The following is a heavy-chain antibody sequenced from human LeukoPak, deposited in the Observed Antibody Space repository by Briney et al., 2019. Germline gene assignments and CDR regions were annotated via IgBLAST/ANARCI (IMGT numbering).Heavy chain of an antibody. V-gene: IGHV1-2*02. D-gene: IGHD2/OR15-2a*01. CDR3: AGTASSNTYYSYYFDY. CDR2: INPDTGGT. CDR1: GYTFTRNF. Sequence: ASVKVSCKASGYTFTRNFMHWVRQAPGEGLEWMGWINPDTGGTNYAQKFQGRVTVTRDTSINTAYMVLSGLRSDDTAVYYCAGTASSNTYYSYYFDYWGQGTLITVSS. J-gene: IGHJ4*02.